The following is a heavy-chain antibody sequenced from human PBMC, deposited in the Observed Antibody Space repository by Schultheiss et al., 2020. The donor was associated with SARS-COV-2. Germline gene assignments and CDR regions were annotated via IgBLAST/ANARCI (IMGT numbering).Heavy chain of an antibody. CDR3: ARDQYGSSSGPGNY. V-gene: IGHV3-23*01. D-gene: IGHD6-6*01. J-gene: IGHJ4*01. CDR1: GFTFSSYA. Sequence: GGSLRLSCAASGFTFSSYAMSWVRQAPGKGLEWVSAISGSGGSTYYADSVKGRFTISRDNSKNTLYLQINSLRAEDTAVYYCARDQYGSSSGPGNYWGHGTLVTVSS. CDR2: ISGSGGST.